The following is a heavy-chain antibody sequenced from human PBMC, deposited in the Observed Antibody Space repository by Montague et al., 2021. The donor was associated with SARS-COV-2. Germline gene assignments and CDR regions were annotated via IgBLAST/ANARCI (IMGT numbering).Heavy chain of an antibody. CDR3: ARGSVDIVVVVAAPPPYFDY. D-gene: IGHD2-15*01. CDR1: GGSFSGYY. Sequence: SETLSLTCAVYGGSFSGYYWSWIRQPPGKGLEWIGEINHSGSTNYNPSLKSRVTISVDTSKNQFSLKLSSVTAADTAVYYCARGSVDIVVVVAAPPPYFDYWGQGTLVTVSS. J-gene: IGHJ4*02. CDR2: INHSGST. V-gene: IGHV4-34*01.